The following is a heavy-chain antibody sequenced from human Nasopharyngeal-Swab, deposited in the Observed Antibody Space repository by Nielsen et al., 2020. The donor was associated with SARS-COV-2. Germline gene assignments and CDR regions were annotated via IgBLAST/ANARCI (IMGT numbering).Heavy chain of an antibody. J-gene: IGHJ4*02. CDR3: ARDLGKWEPQAGFDY. CDR1: GDCVSSNSAA. CDR2: TYYRSKWYN. D-gene: IGHD1-26*01. Sequence: SRSLVWAIAGDCVSSNSAAWNWIRQSPSRGLEWLGRTYYRSKWYNDYAVSVKSRITINPDTSKNQFSLQLNSVTPEDTAVYYCARDLGKWEPQAGFDYWGQGTLVTVSS. V-gene: IGHV6-1*01.